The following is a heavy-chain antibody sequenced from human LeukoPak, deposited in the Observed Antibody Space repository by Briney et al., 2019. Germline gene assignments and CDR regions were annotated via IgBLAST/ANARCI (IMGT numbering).Heavy chain of an antibody. V-gene: IGHV4-4*09. CDR1: GGSFDSKC. J-gene: IGHJ6*03. CDR3: VNYIRNVHYYMDV. Sequence: PSETLSLTCSVSGGSFDSKCWSWIRQPPGKGLEWIGYIYTSGSTNFNPSLRSRVAMSIDTSKNQFSLKVYSVTAADTAVYYCVNYIRNVHYYMDVWGKGTTVIVSS. CDR2: IYTSGST. D-gene: IGHD1-1*01.